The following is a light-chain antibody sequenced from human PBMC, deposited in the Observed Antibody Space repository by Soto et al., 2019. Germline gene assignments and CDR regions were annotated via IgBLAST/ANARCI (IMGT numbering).Light chain of an antibody. CDR2: DTS. CDR1: QGIGDT. Sequence: EVVMRESPATLSXSXGEGXTLSCRASQGIGDTLAWYQHKPGQTPRLLIYDTSTRATGVPTRFSGSRSGAEFTLTIISLQSEEFAVYYCHQRQSWSRTFGQGTKVDNK. J-gene: IGKJ1*01. V-gene: IGKV3-15*01. CDR3: HQRQSWSRT.